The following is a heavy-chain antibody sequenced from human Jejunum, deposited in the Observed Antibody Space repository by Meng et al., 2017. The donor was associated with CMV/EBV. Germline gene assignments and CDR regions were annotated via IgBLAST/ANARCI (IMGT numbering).Heavy chain of an antibody. Sequence: VQLVQSGAEVKKPGTSVKVSCNASGYIFNSYDINWVRQGTGQGLEWMGWMNPNRGTTGYAQKFQGRVTMTRNISKSTAYMDLSSLRSEDTAVYYCATGVADFEYWGQGTLVTVSS. CDR1: GYIFNSYD. CDR2: MNPNRGTT. D-gene: IGHD6-19*01. V-gene: IGHV1-8*01. J-gene: IGHJ4*02. CDR3: ATGVADFEY.